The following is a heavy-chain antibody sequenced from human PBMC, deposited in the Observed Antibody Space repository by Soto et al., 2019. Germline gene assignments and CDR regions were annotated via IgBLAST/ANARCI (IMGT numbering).Heavy chain of an antibody. J-gene: IGHJ5*02. V-gene: IGHV4-31*03. Sequence: PSETLSLTCTVSGGSISSGGYYWSWIRQHPGKGLEWIGYIYCSGSTDYNPSLKSRVTISVDTSKNQFSLKLSSVTAAGTAVYYCARADWNYLWFDPWGQGTLVTVSS. CDR1: GGSISSGGYY. CDR2: IYCSGST. CDR3: ARADWNYLWFDP. D-gene: IGHD1-7*01.